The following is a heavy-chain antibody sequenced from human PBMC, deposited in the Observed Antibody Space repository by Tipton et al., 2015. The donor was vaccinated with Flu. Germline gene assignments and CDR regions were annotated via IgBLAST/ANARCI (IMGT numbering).Heavy chain of an antibody. Sequence: TLSLTCSVSGGSISRSPTYYWSWIRQPAGKGLEWIGRIYVSGRTSYNPSLKSRVTISVDTSKNQFSLRLSSVTAADTAVYYCARHTGDSVRGVIDYWGQGTLVTVSS. CDR1: GGSISRSPTYY. CDR3: ARHTGDSVRGVIDY. J-gene: IGHJ4*02. D-gene: IGHD3-10*02. CDR2: IYVSGRT. V-gene: IGHV4-61*02.